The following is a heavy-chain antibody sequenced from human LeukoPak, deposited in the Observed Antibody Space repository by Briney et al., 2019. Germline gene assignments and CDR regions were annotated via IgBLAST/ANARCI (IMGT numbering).Heavy chain of an antibody. J-gene: IGHJ4*02. V-gene: IGHV3-66*01. Sequence: GGSLRLSCAASGFTVSSNYMSWVRQAPGKGLEWVSVIYSGGSTYYVDSVKGRFTISRDNSKNTLYLQMNSLRAEDTAVYYCARDFRGTLDYWGQGTLVTVSS. CDR2: IYSGGST. CDR3: ARDFRGTLDY. CDR1: GFTVSSNY. D-gene: IGHD1-1*01.